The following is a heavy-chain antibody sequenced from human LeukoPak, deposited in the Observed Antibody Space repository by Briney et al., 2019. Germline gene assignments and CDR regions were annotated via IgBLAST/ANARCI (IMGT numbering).Heavy chain of an antibody. V-gene: IGHV3-23*01. CDR1: GFTFSSYA. J-gene: IGHJ3*02. CDR2: ISGSGGST. D-gene: IGHD6-13*01. CDR3: AKDRSSSWHQHDAFDI. Sequence: GGSLRLSCAASGFTFSSYAMSWVRQAPGKGLEWVSAISGSGGSTYYADSVKGRFTISRDNSKNTPYLQMNSLRAEDTAVYYCAKDRSSSWHQHDAFDIWGQGTMVTVSS.